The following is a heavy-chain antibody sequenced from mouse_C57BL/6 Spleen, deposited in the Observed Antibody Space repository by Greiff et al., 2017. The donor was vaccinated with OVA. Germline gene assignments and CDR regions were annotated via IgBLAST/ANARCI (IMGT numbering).Heavy chain of an antibody. V-gene: IGHV5-4*01. CDR2: ISDGGSYT. CDR3: AREGGYWYFDV. Sequence: EVHLVESGGGLVKPGGSLKLSCAASGFTFSSYAMSWVRQTPEKRLEWVATISDGGSYTYYPDNVKGRFTISRDNAKNNLYLQMSHLKSEDTAMYYCAREGGYWYFDVGGTGTTVTVSS. CDR1: GFTFSSYA. D-gene: IGHD1-1*02. J-gene: IGHJ1*03.